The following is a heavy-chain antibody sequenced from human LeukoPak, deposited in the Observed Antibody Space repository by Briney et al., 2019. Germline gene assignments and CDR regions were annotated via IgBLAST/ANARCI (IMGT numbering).Heavy chain of an antibody. V-gene: IGHV3-21*01. CDR1: GYTFSDYS. J-gene: IGHJ3*02. Sequence: GGSLRLSRAASGYTFSDYSVNWVRQVPGKGLEWVSSISSCGTYIYYADSVKGRFTISRDNANNSLFLQMNSLRAEDTAVYYCVSGNDPDYVWGTYRLDAFDIWGEGTMVIASS. CDR2: ISSCGTYI. D-gene: IGHD3-16*02. CDR3: VSGNDPDYVWGTYRLDAFDI.